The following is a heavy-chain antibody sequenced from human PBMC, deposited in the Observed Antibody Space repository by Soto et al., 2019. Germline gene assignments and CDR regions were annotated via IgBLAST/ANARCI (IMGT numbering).Heavy chain of an antibody. Sequence: SETLSLTWAVSGASISNGDYSWSRIRQPPGRALEWMGYIDSSGRSDYNPSLKSRVTISIDRSKNQFSLRLTSVTAADAAVYYCARGREGPFFDFWGQGALVTVSS. CDR3: ARGREGPFFDF. J-gene: IGHJ5*01. CDR1: GASISNGDYS. CDR2: IDSSGRS. V-gene: IGHV4-30-2*01.